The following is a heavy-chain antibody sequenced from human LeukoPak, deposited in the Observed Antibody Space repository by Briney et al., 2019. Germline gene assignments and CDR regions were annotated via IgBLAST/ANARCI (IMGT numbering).Heavy chain of an antibody. D-gene: IGHD3-3*02. CDR1: GFTFSSYT. Sequence: PGGSLRLSCEASGFTFSSYTMHWVRQTPGKGLEWVAVISYDGSDEYYADSVKGRFTISRDNSKNTLYLQMNSLRAEDTAVYYCAKVISGRSGYYFDYWGQGTLVTVSS. J-gene: IGHJ4*02. V-gene: IGHV3-30*04. CDR2: ISYDGSDE. CDR3: AKVISGRSGYYFDY.